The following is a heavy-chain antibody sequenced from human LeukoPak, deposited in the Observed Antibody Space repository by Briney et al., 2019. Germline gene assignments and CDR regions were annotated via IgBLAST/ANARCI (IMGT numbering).Heavy chain of an antibody. V-gene: IGHV4-38-2*02. D-gene: IGHD5-12*01. CDR2: IYHSGST. CDR3: ARDGYPPVYFDY. J-gene: IGHJ4*02. Sequence: SETLSLTCTVSGYSISSGYYWGWIRQPPGKGLEWIGSIYHSGSTYYNPSLKSRVTISVDTSKNQFSLKLSSVTAADTAVYYCARDGYPPVYFDYWGQGTLVTVSS. CDR1: GYSISSGYY.